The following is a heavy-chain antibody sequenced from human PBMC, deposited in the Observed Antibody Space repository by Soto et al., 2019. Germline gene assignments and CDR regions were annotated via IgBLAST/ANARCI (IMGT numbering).Heavy chain of an antibody. J-gene: IGHJ6*02. V-gene: IGHV3-21*01. CDR3: ARDSVRDYLYYYYGMDV. Sequence: EVQLVESGGGLVKPGGSLRLSCAASGFTVSSYTMNWVRQAPGRGLEWVSSIGTSSSYIYYADSVKGRFTISRDNAKNSLFLQMNSLRADDTAVYYCARDSVRDYLYYYYGMDVWGQGTTVTVSS. D-gene: IGHD4-17*01. CDR1: GFTVSSYT. CDR2: IGTSSSYI.